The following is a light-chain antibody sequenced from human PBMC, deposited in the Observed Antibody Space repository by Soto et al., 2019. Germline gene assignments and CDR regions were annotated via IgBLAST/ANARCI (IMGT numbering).Light chain of an antibody. Sequence: QAVVTQPPSVSGAPGQRVTISCTGSSSNIGAGYDVHWYQQLPRTAPKLLIYGSSNRPSGVPDRFSGSKSGTSASLAITGLQAEDEADYYCQSYDSSLSGSYVFGTGTKLTVL. CDR2: GSS. CDR1: SSNIGAGYD. V-gene: IGLV1-40*01. J-gene: IGLJ1*01. CDR3: QSYDSSLSGSYV.